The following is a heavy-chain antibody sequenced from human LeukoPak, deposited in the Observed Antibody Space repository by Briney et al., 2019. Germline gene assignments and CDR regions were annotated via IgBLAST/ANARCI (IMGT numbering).Heavy chain of an antibody. Sequence: GGSLRLSCAASGFTFSSYVMSLVRQAPGKGLEWVSAISGSGGSTYYADSVKGRFTISRDNSKNTLYLQMNSLRAEDTAVYYCAKTRQLRRRNFDYWGRGTLVTVSS. D-gene: IGHD1-26*01. CDR1: GFTFSSYV. CDR2: ISGSGGST. CDR3: AKTRQLRRRNFDY. V-gene: IGHV3-23*01. J-gene: IGHJ4*02.